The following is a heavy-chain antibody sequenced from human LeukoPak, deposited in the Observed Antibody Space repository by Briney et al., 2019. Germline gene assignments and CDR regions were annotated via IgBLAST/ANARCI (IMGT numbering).Heavy chain of an antibody. D-gene: IGHD2-15*01. CDR1: GFTLKTYS. V-gene: IGHV3-21*01. Sequence: GGSLRLSCAASGFTLKTYSMNWVRQAPGKGLEWVSSISSSSSYIYYADSVKGRFTISRDNAKNSLYLQMNSLRAEDTAVYYCARGYCSGGSCYGYFDYWGQGTLVTVSS. J-gene: IGHJ4*02. CDR2: ISSSSSYI. CDR3: ARGYCSGGSCYGYFDY.